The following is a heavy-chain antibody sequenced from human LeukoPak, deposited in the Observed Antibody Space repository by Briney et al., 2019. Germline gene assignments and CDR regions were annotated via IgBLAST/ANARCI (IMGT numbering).Heavy chain of an antibody. J-gene: IGHJ3*02. CDR2: ISSSSSTI. V-gene: IGHV3-48*01. D-gene: IGHD5-18*01. Sequence: GGSLRLSCAASGFTFSSYSMNWVRQAPGKGLEWVSYISSSSSTIYYADSVKGRFTISRDNAKNSLYLRMNSLRAEDTAVYYCARDARLIGAMATGAFDIWGQGTMVTVSS. CDR3: ARDARLIGAMATGAFDI. CDR1: GFTFSSYS.